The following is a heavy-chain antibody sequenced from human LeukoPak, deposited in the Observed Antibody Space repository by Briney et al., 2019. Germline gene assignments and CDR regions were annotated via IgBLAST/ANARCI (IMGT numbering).Heavy chain of an antibody. CDR3: ARDLHYYDSSGYSI. J-gene: IGHJ3*02. V-gene: IGHV3-23*01. CDR2: ISGSGGST. D-gene: IGHD3-22*01. Sequence: GGSLRLSCAASGFTFSNYAMSWVRQAPGKGLEWVSAISGSGGSTYYADSVKGRFTVSRDNSKNTLYLQMNSLRAEDTAVYYCARDLHYYDSSGYSIWGQGTMVTVSS. CDR1: GFTFSNYA.